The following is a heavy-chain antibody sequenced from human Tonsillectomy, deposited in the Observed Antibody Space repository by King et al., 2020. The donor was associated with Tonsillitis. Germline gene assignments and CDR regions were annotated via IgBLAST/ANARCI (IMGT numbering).Heavy chain of an antibody. J-gene: IGHJ2*01. Sequence: VQLVESGGGLVQPGGSLRLSCAASGFTFSSYEMNWVRQAPGKGLEGVLYISSSGTTIYYADSVKGRFTLSRDNAKNSLYLQMNSLRAEDTAVYYCARGGEYGISARQFFDLWGRGTLVTVSS. CDR1: GFTFSSYE. CDR2: ISSSGTTI. V-gene: IGHV3-48*03. D-gene: IGHD6-13*01. CDR3: ARGGEYGISARQFFDL.